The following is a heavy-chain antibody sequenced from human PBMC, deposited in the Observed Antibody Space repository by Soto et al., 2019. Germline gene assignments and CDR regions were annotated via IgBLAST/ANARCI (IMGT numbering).Heavy chain of an antibody. Sequence: SVKVSCKASGYTFISYGISWVRQAPGQGLEWMGWISAYNGNTNYAQKLQGRVTMTTDTSTSTAYMELRSLKSDDTAVYYCASDIVVVPAAIMDYYYGMDVWGQGTTVTVSS. CDR3: ASDIVVVPAAIMDYYYGMDV. D-gene: IGHD2-2*01. CDR2: ISAYNGNT. CDR1: GYTFISYG. V-gene: IGHV1-18*01. J-gene: IGHJ6*02.